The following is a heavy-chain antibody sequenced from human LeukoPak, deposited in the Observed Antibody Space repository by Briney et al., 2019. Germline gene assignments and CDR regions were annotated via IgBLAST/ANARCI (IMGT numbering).Heavy chain of an antibody. CDR3: ARDKAVGATHFDY. D-gene: IGHD1-26*01. Sequence: GGSLRLSRAASGFTFSTYWMSWVRQAPGKGLEWVANIKQDGSEKYYVDSVKGRFTISRDNAKNSLYLQMNSLRAEDTAVYYCARDKAVGATHFDYWGQGTLVTVSS. V-gene: IGHV3-7*03. CDR1: GFTFSTYW. J-gene: IGHJ4*02. CDR2: IKQDGSEK.